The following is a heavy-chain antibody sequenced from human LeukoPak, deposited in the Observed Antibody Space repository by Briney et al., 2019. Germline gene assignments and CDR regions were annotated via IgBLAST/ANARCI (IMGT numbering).Heavy chain of an antibody. Sequence: SETLSLTCAVPGGSISSGGYSWSWIRQPPGKGLEWIGYIYHSGSTYYNPSLKSRVTISVDRSKNQFSLKLSSVTAADTAVYYCARLSTSYNWFDPWGQGTLVTVSS. J-gene: IGHJ5*02. V-gene: IGHV4-30-2*01. CDR2: IYHSGST. D-gene: IGHD2/OR15-2a*01. CDR3: ARLSTSYNWFDP. CDR1: GGSISSGGYS.